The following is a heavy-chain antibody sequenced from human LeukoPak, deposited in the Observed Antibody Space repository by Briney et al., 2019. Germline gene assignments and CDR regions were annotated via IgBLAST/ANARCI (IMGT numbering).Heavy chain of an antibody. Sequence: GGSLRLSCAASGFTFSSYAMHWVRQAPGKGLEWVAVISYDGSNKYYADSVKGRFTISRDNAKNSLYLQMNSLRAEDTALYHCARDREDYYYGMDVWGQGTTVTVSS. CDR2: ISYDGSNK. CDR1: GFTFSSYA. V-gene: IGHV3-30-3*01. D-gene: IGHD3-10*01. CDR3: ARDREDYYYGMDV. J-gene: IGHJ6*02.